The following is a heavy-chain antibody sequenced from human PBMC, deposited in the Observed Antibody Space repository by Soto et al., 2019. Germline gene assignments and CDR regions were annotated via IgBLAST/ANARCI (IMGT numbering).Heavy chain of an antibody. D-gene: IGHD4-4*01. Sequence: EVQLVESGGGLVQPGGSLRLSCAASGFTFTKYWMSWGRQAPGKGLEWVANIKQDGSEKYYVDSVKGRFTISRDNVKNSLYLQMNSLRAEDTAVYYCAASMVTTLSLDSWGQGTLVTVSS. CDR2: IKQDGSEK. CDR3: AASMVTTLSLDS. CDR1: GFTFTKYW. J-gene: IGHJ4*02. V-gene: IGHV3-7*03.